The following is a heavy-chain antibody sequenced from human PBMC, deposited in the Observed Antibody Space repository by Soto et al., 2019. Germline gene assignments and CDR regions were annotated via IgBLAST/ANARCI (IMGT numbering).Heavy chain of an antibody. V-gene: IGHV3-23*01. J-gene: IGHJ6*02. Sequence: GSLRLSCAASGFTFSSYAMSWVRQAPGKGLEWVSAISGSGGSTYYADSVKGRFTISRDNSKNTLYLQMNSLRAEDTAVYYCAYPLYSRAYYYYGMDVWGQGTTVTVSS. CDR1: GFTFSSYA. CDR2: ISGSGGST. CDR3: AYPLYSRAYYYYGMDV. D-gene: IGHD6-13*01.